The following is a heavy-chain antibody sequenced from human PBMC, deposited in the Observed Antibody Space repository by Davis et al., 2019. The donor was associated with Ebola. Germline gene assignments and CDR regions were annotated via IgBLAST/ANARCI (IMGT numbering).Heavy chain of an antibody. V-gene: IGHV3-30-3*01. J-gene: IGHJ4*02. D-gene: IGHD6-19*01. Sequence: GESLKISCEVSGFSFRSYGMHWVRQAPGKGLQWVALISPDGSNRWYADSVRGRLTTSRDNSKNTLYLQVNSLRPDDTAVYYCARDGTGWYPGDYWGQGTLVTVSS. CDR2: ISPDGSNR. CDR3: ARDGTGWYPGDY. CDR1: GFSFRSYG.